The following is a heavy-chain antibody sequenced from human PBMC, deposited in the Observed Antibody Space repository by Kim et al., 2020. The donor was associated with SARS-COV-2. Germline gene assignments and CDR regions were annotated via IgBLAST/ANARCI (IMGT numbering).Heavy chain of an antibody. D-gene: IGHD3-10*01. Sequence: GGSLRLSCAASGFTFSSYGMHWVRQAPGKGLEWVAVISYDGSNKYYADSVKGRFTISRDNSKNTLYLQMNSLRAEDTAVYYCAKGLPLWFGEFPFDYWGQGTLVTVSS. J-gene: IGHJ4*02. V-gene: IGHV3-30*18. CDR3: AKGLPLWFGEFPFDY. CDR2: ISYDGSNK. CDR1: GFTFSSYG.